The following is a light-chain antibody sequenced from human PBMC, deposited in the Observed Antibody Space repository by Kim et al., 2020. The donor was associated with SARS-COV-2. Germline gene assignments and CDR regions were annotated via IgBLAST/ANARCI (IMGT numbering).Light chain of an antibody. J-gene: IGLJ3*02. CDR1: SSNIGSNY. CDR3: AAWDDSLSAWV. CDR2: RNN. V-gene: IGLV1-47*01. Sequence: QSVLTQPPSASGTPGQRVTISCSGSSSNIGSNYVYWYQQLPGTAPKLLIYRNNQRPSGVPDRFSGSKSSTSASLAISGLRSEDEADYYCAAWDDSLSAWVFGGGTQLTVL.